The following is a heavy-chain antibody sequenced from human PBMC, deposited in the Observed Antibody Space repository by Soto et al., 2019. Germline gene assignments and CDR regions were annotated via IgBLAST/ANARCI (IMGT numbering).Heavy chain of an antibody. CDR1: GGTFSSYT. CDR2: IIPILGIA. Sequence: ASVKVSCKASGGTFSSYTISWVRQAPGQGLEWMGRIIPILGIANYAQKFQGRVTITADKSTSTAYMELSSLRSEDTAMYYCARSIRSSDWFDPWGQGTLVTVSS. J-gene: IGHJ5*02. D-gene: IGHD6-6*01. CDR3: ARSIRSSDWFDP. V-gene: IGHV1-69*02.